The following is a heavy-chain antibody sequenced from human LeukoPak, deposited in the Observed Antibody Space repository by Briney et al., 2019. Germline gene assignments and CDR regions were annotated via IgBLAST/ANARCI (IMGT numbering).Heavy chain of an antibody. CDR3: TADWELPFV. J-gene: IGHJ4*02. V-gene: IGHV3-15*01. CDR2: IKSKTDGGTT. Sequence: PGGSLRLSCAASGFTFSNAWMSWVRQAPGKGLEWVGCIKSKTDGGTTDYAAPVKGRFTISRDDSKNTLYLQMNSLKTEDTAVYYCTADWELPFVWGQGTLVTVSS. D-gene: IGHD1-26*01. CDR1: GFTFSNAW.